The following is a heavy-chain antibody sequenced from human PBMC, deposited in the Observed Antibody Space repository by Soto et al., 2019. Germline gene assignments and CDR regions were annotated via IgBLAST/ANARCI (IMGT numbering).Heavy chain of an antibody. CDR2: ISGSGGST. J-gene: IGHJ3*02. D-gene: IGHD3-22*01. V-gene: IGHV3-23*01. CDR3: AKARPRPYDSSGRGAFDI. Sequence: GGSLRLSCAPSGFTFSSYAMSCVRQAPGKGLEWASAISGSGGSTYYADSVKGRFTISRDNSKNTLYMQMNSLRAEDTAVYYCAKARPRPYDSSGRGAFDIWGQGTMVPVPS. CDR1: GFTFSSYA.